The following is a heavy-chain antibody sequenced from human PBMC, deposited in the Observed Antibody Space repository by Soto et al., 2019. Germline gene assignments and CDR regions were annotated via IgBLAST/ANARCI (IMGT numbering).Heavy chain of an antibody. CDR2: IDPSDSYT. CDR3: ARATPVVPAAIYWFDP. Sequence: PGESLKISCKGSGYSFTSYWISWVRQMPGKGLEWMGRIDPSDSYTNYSPSFQGHVTISADKSISTAYLQWSSLKASDTARYYCARATPVVPAAIYWFDPWGQGTLVTVSS. CDR1: GYSFTSYW. J-gene: IGHJ5*02. V-gene: IGHV5-10-1*01. D-gene: IGHD2-2*01.